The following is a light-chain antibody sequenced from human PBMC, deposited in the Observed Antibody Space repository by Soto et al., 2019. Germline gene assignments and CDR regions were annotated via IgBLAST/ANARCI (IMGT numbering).Light chain of an antibody. V-gene: IGKV3-20*01. CDR3: QQYGSSALT. J-gene: IGKJ4*01. CDR2: ATS. Sequence: EIVLTQSPGTLSLSPGERATLSCRASQSVSSSYLVWYQQTPGQPPRLLIYATSNRAAGIPDRFTGTGSGTDFTLTIYRLEPDDSAVSYYQQYGSSALTFGGGTKVEIK. CDR1: QSVSSSY.